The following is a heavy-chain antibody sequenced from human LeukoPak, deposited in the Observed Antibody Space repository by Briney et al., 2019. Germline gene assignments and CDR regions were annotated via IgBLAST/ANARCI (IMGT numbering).Heavy chain of an antibody. V-gene: IGHV4-34*01. Sequence: SETLSLTCAVYGGSFSGYYWSWIRQPPGKGLEWIGEINHSGSTNYNPSLKSRVTISVDTSKNQFSLKLSSVTAADTAVYYCARVNSGSYSAPNLDYWGQGTLVTVSS. CDR2: INHSGST. D-gene: IGHD1-26*01. J-gene: IGHJ4*02. CDR3: ARVNSGSYSAPNLDY. CDR1: GGSFSGYY.